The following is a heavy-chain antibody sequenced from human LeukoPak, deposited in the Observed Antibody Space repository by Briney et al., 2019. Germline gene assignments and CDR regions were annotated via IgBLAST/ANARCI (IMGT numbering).Heavy chain of an antibody. CDR3: ARILDSAWGELGY. V-gene: IGHV1-2*02. CDR1: GYTFTGYY. D-gene: IGHD6-19*01. Sequence: GASVKVSCKASGYTFTGYYMHWVRQAPGQGLEWMGWTNPNSGGTNYAQKFQGRVTMTRDTSISTAYMELSRLRSDDTAVYYCARILDSAWGELGYWGQGTLVTVSS. J-gene: IGHJ4*02. CDR2: TNPNSGGT.